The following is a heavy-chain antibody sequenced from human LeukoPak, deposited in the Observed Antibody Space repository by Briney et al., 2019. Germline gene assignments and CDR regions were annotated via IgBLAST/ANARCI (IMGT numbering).Heavy chain of an antibody. CDR3: ARGLYDSGDYYYGIRTYYFDN. CDR2: INHSGRS. D-gene: IGHD3-22*01. CDR1: GTSFSSDY. V-gene: IGHV4-34*01. J-gene: IGHJ4*02. Sequence: SETLSLTCALSGTSFSSDYWTWIRQPPGKGLEWIAEINHSGRSNYNPSLKSRVAISVDTSKNQFSLNLSSVTAADTARYYCARGLYDSGDYYYGIRTYYFDNWGQGTLVTVSS.